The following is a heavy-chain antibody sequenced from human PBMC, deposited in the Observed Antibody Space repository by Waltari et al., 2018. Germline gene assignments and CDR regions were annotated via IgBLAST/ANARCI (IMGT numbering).Heavy chain of an antibody. J-gene: IGHJ4*02. V-gene: IGHV4-61*09. CDR3: ASYGYGRYSGSYFGY. CDR1: GGSISSGSYY. D-gene: IGHD1-26*01. CDR2: IYTSGST. Sequence: QVQLQESGPGLVTPSQTLSLTCTVSGGSISSGSYYWSWIRQPAGKGLEWIGYIYTSGSTNYNPSLKSRVTISVDTSKNQFSLKLSSVTAADTAVYYCASYGYGRYSGSYFGYWGQGTLVTVSS.